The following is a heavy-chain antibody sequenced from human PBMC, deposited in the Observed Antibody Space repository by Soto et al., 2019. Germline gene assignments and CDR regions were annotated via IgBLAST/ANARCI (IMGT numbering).Heavy chain of an antibody. D-gene: IGHD6-6*01. CDR3: ARPSSSSRYGYYYYGMDV. CDR1: GYSFTSYW. CDR2: IDPSDSYT. J-gene: IGHJ6*02. Sequence: PRGSLKISCXGSGYSFTSYWISWVRQMPGKGLEWMGRIDPSDSYTNYSPSFQGHVTISADKSISTAYLQWSSLKASDTAMYYCARPSSSSRYGYYYYGMDVWGQGTTVTVSS. V-gene: IGHV5-10-1*01.